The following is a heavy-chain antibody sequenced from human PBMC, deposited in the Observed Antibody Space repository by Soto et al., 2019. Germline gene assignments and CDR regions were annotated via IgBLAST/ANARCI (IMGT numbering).Heavy chain of an antibody. Sequence: ASVKVSCKASGYTFTSYDINWVRQATGQGLEWMGWMNPNSGNTGYAQKFQGRVTMTRNTSISTAYMELSSLRSEDTAVYYCARARWFGEFSYYYGMDVWGQGTTVTVSS. V-gene: IGHV1-8*01. CDR2: MNPNSGNT. CDR3: ARARWFGEFSYYYGMDV. CDR1: GYTFTSYD. J-gene: IGHJ6*02. D-gene: IGHD3-10*01.